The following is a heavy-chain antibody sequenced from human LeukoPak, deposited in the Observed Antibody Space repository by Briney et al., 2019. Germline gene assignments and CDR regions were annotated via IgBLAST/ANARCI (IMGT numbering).Heavy chain of an antibody. CDR1: GVSISSSSYY. Sequence: SETLSLTCTVSGVSISSSSYYWGWIRQPPGKGLEWIGSIYYGGSTYYNPSLKSRVTISVDTSKNQFSLKVSSVTAADTAVYYCARGVYDFWSGYQVHYFDYWGQGTLVTVSS. V-gene: IGHV4-39*07. J-gene: IGHJ4*02. D-gene: IGHD3-3*01. CDR3: ARGVYDFWSGYQVHYFDY. CDR2: IYYGGST.